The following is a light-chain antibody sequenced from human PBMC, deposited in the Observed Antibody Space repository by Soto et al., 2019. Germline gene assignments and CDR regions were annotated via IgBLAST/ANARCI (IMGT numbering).Light chain of an antibody. J-gene: IGKJ1*01. CDR3: QQYLHTPRT. Sequence: DIQMTQSQSSLSASVGDIVTITCRASQSISSYLNWYQQKPGKAPKLLIYAASSLQSGVPSRFSGSRSGPDFTLTISSLQAEHVAVYYCQQYLHTPRTFGQGTKVDIK. CDR2: AAS. CDR1: QSISSY. V-gene: IGKV1-39*01.